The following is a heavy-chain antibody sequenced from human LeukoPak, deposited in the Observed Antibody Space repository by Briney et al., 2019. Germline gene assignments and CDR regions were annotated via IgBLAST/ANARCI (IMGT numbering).Heavy chain of an antibody. CDR2: ICGSGGRT. J-gene: IGHJ5*02. CDR3: AKGNDYGFWGGSAYNWFDP. D-gene: IGHD3-3*01. CDR1: GLTFSSYA. V-gene: IGHV3-23*01. Sequence: GRSLRLSCAASGLTFSSYAMSWVRQAPGKGLEWVSAICGSGGRTYYADSVKGRFTISRDNSKNTLYLQMNSLRAEDTAVYDCAKGNDYGFWGGSAYNWFDPWGQGTLVTVSS.